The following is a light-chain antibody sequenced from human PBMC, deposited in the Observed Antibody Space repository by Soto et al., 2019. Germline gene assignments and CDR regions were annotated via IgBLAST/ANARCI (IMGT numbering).Light chain of an antibody. CDR2: EVS. CDR1: SSDVGGYNY. Sequence: QSALTQPPSASGSPGQSVTISCTGTSSDVGGYNYVSWYQQHPGKAPKLMIYEVSKRPSGVPDRFSGSKSGNTASLTVSGLQAEDEGDYYWSAYAGSNNYVFGTGTKVTV. V-gene: IGLV2-8*01. CDR3: SAYAGSNNYV. J-gene: IGLJ1*01.